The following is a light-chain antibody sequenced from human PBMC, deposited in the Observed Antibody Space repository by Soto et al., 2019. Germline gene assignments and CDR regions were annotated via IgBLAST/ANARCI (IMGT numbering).Light chain of an antibody. CDR2: KAS. CDR1: QSISSW. J-gene: IGKJ4*01. Sequence: DIQLTQSPSTLSASVGDRATITCRASQSISSWLAWYQQKPGKAPKLLVYKASSLESGVPSRFSGSGSGTEFTLTIRTLQPDDFATYYCQQYEAYPLTFGGGTKVEI. V-gene: IGKV1-5*03. CDR3: QQYEAYPLT.